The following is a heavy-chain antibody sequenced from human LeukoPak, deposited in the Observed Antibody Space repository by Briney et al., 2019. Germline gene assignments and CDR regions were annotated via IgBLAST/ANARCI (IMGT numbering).Heavy chain of an antibody. CDR3: ARASTMVRGVTTPTGY. D-gene: IGHD3-10*01. CDR2: INPNSGGT. CDR1: GYTFTGYY. V-gene: IGHV1-2*02. Sequence: ASVKVSCKASGYTFTGYYMHWVRQAPGQGLEWMGWINPNSGGTNYAQKFQGRVTMTRDTSISTAYMELSRLRSDDTAVYYCARASTMVRGVTTPTGYWGQGTLVTVSS. J-gene: IGHJ4*02.